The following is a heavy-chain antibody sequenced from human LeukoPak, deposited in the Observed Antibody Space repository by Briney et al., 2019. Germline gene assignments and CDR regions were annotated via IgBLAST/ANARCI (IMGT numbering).Heavy chain of an antibody. CDR1: GGSFSGYY. CDR2: INHSGST. CDR3: ARVGFRPFDC. D-gene: IGHD5-18*01. V-gene: IGHV4-34*01. J-gene: IGHJ4*02. Sequence: PSETLSLTCAVYGGSFSGYYWSWIRQPPGKGLEWIGEINHSGSTNYNPSLKSRVTISVDTSKNQFSLRLSSVTAADTAVYYCARVGFRPFDCWGQGTLVTVSS.